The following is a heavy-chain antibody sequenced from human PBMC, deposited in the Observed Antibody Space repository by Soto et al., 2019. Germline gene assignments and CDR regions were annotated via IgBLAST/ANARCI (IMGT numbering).Heavy chain of an antibody. V-gene: IGHV1-69*06. D-gene: IGHD3-9*01. J-gene: IGHJ4*02. Sequence: SVKVSCKSSGGTFSSYAISWVRQAPGQGLEWMGGIIPIFGTANYAQKFQGRVTITADKSTSTAYMELSSLRSEDTAVYYCARANYDILTGYYRTSYFDYWGQGTLVTVSS. CDR1: GGTFSSYA. CDR2: IIPIFGTA. CDR3: ARANYDILTGYYRTSYFDY.